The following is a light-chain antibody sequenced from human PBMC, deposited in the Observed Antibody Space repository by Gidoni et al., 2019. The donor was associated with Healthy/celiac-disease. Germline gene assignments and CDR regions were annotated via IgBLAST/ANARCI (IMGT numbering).Light chain of an antibody. J-gene: IGKJ5*01. CDR3: QQRSNWPPVT. CDR1: QSVSSN. CDR2: DAS. V-gene: IGKV3-11*01. Sequence: DIVLTQSPAPLSLSPGERATLSCRASQSVSSNLAWYQQKPGQAPRLLIYDASNRATGIPARFSGSGSGTDFTLTISSLEPEDFAVYYCQQRSNWPPVTFGQGTRLEIK.